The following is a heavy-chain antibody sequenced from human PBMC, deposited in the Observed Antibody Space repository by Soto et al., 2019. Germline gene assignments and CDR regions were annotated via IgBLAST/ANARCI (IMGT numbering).Heavy chain of an antibody. D-gene: IGHD2-2*01. J-gene: IGHJ5*02. Sequence: QVQLQESGPRLVKPSETLSLTCTVSGGSISSYYWSWIRQPPGKGLEWIAYVHYSGTTNYNPSLESRVTISVDTSKIQFSLNLTAVRAADTALYYCARHTSGWFDPWGQGTLVTVSS. V-gene: IGHV4-59*08. CDR1: GGSISSYY. CDR3: ARHTSGWFDP. CDR2: VHYSGTT.